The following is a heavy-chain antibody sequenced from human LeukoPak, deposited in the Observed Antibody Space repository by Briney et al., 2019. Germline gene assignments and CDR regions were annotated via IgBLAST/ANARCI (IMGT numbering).Heavy chain of an antibody. J-gene: IGHJ6*02. D-gene: IGHD1-26*01. CDR1: GFTFSSYS. Sequence: SGGSLRLSCAASGFTFSSYSMNWVRQAPGKGLEWVSSISSSSSYIYYADSVKGRFTISRDSSKNTLYLQMNSLRAEDTAVYYCARDYSPHKIHGMDVWGQGTTVTVSS. V-gene: IGHV3-21*01. CDR3: ARDYSPHKIHGMDV. CDR2: ISSSSSYI.